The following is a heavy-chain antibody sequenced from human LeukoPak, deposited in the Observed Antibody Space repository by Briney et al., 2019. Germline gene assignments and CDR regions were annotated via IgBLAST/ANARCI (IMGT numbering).Heavy chain of an antibody. J-gene: IGHJ3*02. CDR1: GFTLSSYA. V-gene: IGHV3-23*01. Sequence: AGGSLRLSCAASGFTLSSYAMSWVRQAPGKGLEWVSAISGSGGSTYYADSVKGRFTISRDNSKNTLYLQMNSLRAEDTAVYYCAKDHSGSYSPDAFDIWGQGTMVTVSS. D-gene: IGHD1-26*01. CDR2: ISGSGGST. CDR3: AKDHSGSYSPDAFDI.